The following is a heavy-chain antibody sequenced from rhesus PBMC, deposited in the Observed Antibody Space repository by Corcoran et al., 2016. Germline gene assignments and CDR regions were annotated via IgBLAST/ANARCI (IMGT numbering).Heavy chain of an antibody. V-gene: IGHV1-180*01. CDR3: TRDKSGGFDY. CDR2: RSPYNGNK. Sequence: QVHLVQSGGEIKQPGASVKLSCKASGYSFTTHYIHWLRQAPGQGLDWIGQRSPYNGNKHDAQPFPGRVTITTDTSTSTAYMALSSLRSEDTAVYYCTRDKSGGFDYWGQGVLVTVSS. J-gene: IGHJ4*01. CDR1: GYSFTTHY.